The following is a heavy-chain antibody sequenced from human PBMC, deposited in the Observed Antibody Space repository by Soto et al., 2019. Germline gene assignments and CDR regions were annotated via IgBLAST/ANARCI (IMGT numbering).Heavy chain of an antibody. D-gene: IGHD6-13*01. V-gene: IGHV3-23*01. CDR2: ISGSGGST. J-gene: IGHJ4*02. CDR1: GFTFSSYA. CDR3: AKAKVQSSSWRPYFDY. Sequence: GGSLRLSCAASGFTFSSYAMSWVRQAPGKGLEWVSAISGSGGSTYYADSVKGRFTISRDNSKNTLYLQMNSLRAEDTAVYYCAKAKVQSSSWRPYFDYWGQGTLVTVSS.